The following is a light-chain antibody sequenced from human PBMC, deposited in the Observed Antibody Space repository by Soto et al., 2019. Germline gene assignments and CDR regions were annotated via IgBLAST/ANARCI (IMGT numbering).Light chain of an antibody. CDR2: GAS. V-gene: IGKV3-20*01. CDR1: QSISSSY. CDR3: QHYGSSPT. J-gene: IGKJ1*01. Sequence: IVLSMSLGTVSLKTGEGATLSCRASQSISSSYLAWYQQKPGQAPRLLLYGASNRATGIPDRFSGGGSGTDFTLTISRLEPEDFAVYYCQHYGSSPTFGQGTKVDIK.